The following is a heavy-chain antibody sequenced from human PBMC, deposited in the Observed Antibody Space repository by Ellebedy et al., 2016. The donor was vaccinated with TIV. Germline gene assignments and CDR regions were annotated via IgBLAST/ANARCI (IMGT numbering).Heavy chain of an antibody. V-gene: IGHV3-53*01. J-gene: IGHJ4*02. CDR2: IYSGGST. CDR1: GFTVSSNY. Sequence: GESLKISCAASGFTVSSNYMSWVRQAPGKGLEWVSVIYSGGSTYYADSVKGRFTISRDNSKNTLYLQMNSLRAEDTAVYYCARLEKVVETFDYWGQGTLVTVSS. D-gene: IGHD2-15*01. CDR3: ARLEKVVETFDY.